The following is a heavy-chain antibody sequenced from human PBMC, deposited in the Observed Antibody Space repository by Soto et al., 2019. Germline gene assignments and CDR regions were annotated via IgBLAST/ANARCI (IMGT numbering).Heavy chain of an antibody. J-gene: IGHJ2*01. D-gene: IGHD2-2*01. V-gene: IGHV4-31*03. CDR1: GDSISTGAYY. Sequence: QVQLQESGPGLVKPSQTLSLTCTVSGDSISTGAYYWTWIRQRPWKGLEWIGYICYSGSTYYIPYLQSRVNISVDMSQNKFSLKLTSVTDPYTAVYYCARVRPTEYHLDYWCFDVWGHGNLVTVYS. CDR3: ARVRPTEYHLDYWCFDV. CDR2: ICYSGST.